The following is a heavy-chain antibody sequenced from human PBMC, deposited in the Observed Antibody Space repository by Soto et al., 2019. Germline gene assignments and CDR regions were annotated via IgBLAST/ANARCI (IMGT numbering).Heavy chain of an antibody. J-gene: IGHJ3*02. D-gene: IGHD2-15*01. V-gene: IGHV4-59*01. CDR2: IYYSGST. CDR1: GGSISSYY. CDR3: APYCSGGSCSGGDAFDI. Sequence: PSETLSLTCTVSGGSISSYYWSWIRQPPGKGLEWIGYIYYSGSTNYNPSLKSRVTISVDTSKNQFSLKLSSVTAADTAVYYCAPYCSGGSCSGGDAFDICGQGTMVSVSS.